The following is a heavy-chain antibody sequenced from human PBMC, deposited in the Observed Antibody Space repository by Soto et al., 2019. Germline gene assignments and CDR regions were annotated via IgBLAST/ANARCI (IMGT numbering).Heavy chain of an antibody. CDR3: ARARDKYGGPLDY. J-gene: IGHJ4*02. Sequence: QVQLQESGPGLVKPSQTLSLTCAVSHVTMTSGGYYWSWIRQFPGKGLEWIGQIFHTGNTYYNPSLKSRVAMSVDTYRTKFSVMLSSVTAADTAVYFCARARDKYGGPLDYWGKGILVTVSS. CDR1: HVTMTSGGYY. V-gene: IGHV4-31*11. D-gene: IGHD5-12*01. CDR2: IFHTGNT.